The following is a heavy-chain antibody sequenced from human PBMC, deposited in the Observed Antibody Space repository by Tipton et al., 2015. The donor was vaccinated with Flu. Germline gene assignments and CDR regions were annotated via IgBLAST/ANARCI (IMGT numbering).Heavy chain of an antibody. V-gene: IGHV4-34*01. J-gene: IGHJ5*02. CDR3: ARARDYGDRGGGWFDP. D-gene: IGHD4-17*01. Sequence: TLSLTCSVYGGSFSGYFWTWIRQPPGMGLEWIGDINHIGNTNTNPSLKSRVTISIDTSKSQFFLDLTSMTAADTGIYYCARARDYGDRGGGWFDPWGQGTLVTVSS. CDR2: INHIGNT. CDR1: GGSFSGYF.